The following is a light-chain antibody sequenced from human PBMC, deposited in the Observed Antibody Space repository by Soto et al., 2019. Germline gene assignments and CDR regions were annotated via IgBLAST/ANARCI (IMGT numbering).Light chain of an antibody. CDR2: DAS. CDR1: QGPSSA. Sequence: ANKLTQSPSSLYTTVGDRVTITCRARQGPSSALAWYQQKPGKAPELLIYDASSLPSGVPPRFSGSGSGTDFTLTISSLQPEDFATYYCEQAGSFPITFGQGTRLEIK. CDR3: EQAGSFPIT. J-gene: IGKJ5*01. V-gene: IGKV1-13*02.